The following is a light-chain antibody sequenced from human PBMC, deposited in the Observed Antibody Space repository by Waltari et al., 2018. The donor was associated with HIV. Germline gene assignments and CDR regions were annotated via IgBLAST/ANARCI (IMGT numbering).Light chain of an antibody. Sequence: QSVLTQPPSVSGTPGQKVTISCSGGSSNIGSNPVNWYQQLPGTAPNLLIYRNNQRSSGVPDRFSGSKSGTSASLAISGLQSDDETDYYCAVRDDRLNGVLFGGGTRLTVL. CDR1: SSNIGSNP. V-gene: IGLV1-44*01. J-gene: IGLJ2*01. CDR2: RNN. CDR3: AVRDDRLNGVL.